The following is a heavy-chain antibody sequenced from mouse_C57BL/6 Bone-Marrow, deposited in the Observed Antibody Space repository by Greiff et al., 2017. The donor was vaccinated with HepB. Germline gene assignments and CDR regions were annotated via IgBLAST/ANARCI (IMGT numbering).Heavy chain of an antibody. V-gene: IGHV3-6*01. CDR3: ASLYYSNYLFAY. CDR2: ISYDGSN. CDR1: GYSITSGYY. D-gene: IGHD2-5*01. Sequence: VQLKESGPGLVKPSQSLSLTCSVTGYSITSGYYWNWIRQFPGNKLEWMGYISYDGSNNYNPSLKNRISITRDTSKNQFFLKLNSVTTEDTATYYCASLYYSNYLFAYWGQGTLVTVSA. J-gene: IGHJ3*01.